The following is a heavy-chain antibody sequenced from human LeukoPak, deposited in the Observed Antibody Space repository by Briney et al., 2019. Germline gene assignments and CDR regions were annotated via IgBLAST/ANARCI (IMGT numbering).Heavy chain of an antibody. CDR2: ISAYNGNT. J-gene: IGHJ5*02. Sequence: ASVKVSCKASGYTFTSYGISWVRQAPGQGLEWMGWISAYNGNTNYAQKLQSRVTMTTDTSTSTAYMELRSLRSDDTAVYYCARYLGYCSGGSCYLSSWFDPWGQGTLVTVSS. V-gene: IGHV1-18*01. CDR1: GYTFTSYG. D-gene: IGHD2-15*01. CDR3: ARYLGYCSGGSCYLSSWFDP.